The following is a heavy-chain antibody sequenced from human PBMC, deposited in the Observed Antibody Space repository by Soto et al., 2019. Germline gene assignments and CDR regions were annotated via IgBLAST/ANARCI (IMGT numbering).Heavy chain of an antibody. CDR2: VNPDSGKT. CDR1: GYTFITYD. CDR3: ERGNWFDP. V-gene: IGHV1-8*01. J-gene: IGHJ5*02. Sequence: QVQLVQSGAEVKKPGASVKVSCKASGYTFITYDINWVRQATGQVLEWVGWVNPDSGKTDYARKFQGRVTMTRNTSISTVYMELSVLRSEDTAVYYCERGNWFDPWGQGTLVTVSS.